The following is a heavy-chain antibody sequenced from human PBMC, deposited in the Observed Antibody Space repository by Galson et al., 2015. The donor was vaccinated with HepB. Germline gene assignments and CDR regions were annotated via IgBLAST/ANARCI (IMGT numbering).Heavy chain of an antibody. CDR2: IIPIFGTA. D-gene: IGHD2-2*01. V-gene: IGHV1-69*13. CDR1: GGTFSSYA. CDR3: SYCSRTSCYGLDYYYGMDV. J-gene: IGHJ6*02. Sequence: SVKVSCKASGGTFSSYAISWVRHAPGQGLEWMGGIIPIFGTANYAQKFQGRVTITADESTSTAYMELSSLRSEDTAVYYCSYCSRTSCYGLDYYYGMDVWGQGTTVTVSS.